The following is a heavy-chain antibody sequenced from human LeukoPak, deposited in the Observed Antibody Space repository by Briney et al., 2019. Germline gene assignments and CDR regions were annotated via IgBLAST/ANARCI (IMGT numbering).Heavy chain of an antibody. J-gene: IGHJ4*02. CDR2: VYSGGST. V-gene: IGHV3-66*01. CDR3: ALGDPSSS. CDR1: GFTFSSYE. D-gene: IGHD6-13*01. Sequence: GSLRLSCAASGFTFSSYEMNWVRQAPGKGLEWVAVVYSGGSTYYADSVKGRFTISRDSSKNTLYLQMNSLRAGDTAVYYCALGDPSSSWGQGTLVTVSS.